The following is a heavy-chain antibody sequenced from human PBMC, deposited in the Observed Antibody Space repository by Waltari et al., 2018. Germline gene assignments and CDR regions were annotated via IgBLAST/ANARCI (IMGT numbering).Heavy chain of an antibody. CDR1: GYTFTGYA. CDR3: LRDSSGSHFDY. V-gene: IGHV1-2*06. CDR2: INPKNGDK. Sequence: LVQSGAEVKKPGASVKVSCTAAGYTFTGYAILWVRQAPGQGLEWMGRINPKNGDKHDAQKFQGRGAMTTDTSTNTAFMELHSLRSDDTAVYYCLRDSSGSHFDYWGQGTLVTVSS. D-gene: IGHD3-22*01. J-gene: IGHJ4*02.